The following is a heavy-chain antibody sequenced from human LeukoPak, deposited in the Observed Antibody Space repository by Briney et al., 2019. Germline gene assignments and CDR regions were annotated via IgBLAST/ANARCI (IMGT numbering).Heavy chain of an antibody. CDR3: ARSGVEYDILTGYYSAGRGAFDI. V-gene: IGHV3-11*04. J-gene: IGHJ3*02. CDR2: ISSSGSTI. D-gene: IGHD3-9*01. CDR1: GFTFSDYY. Sequence: GGSLRLSCAASGFTFSDYYMSWIRQAPGKGLEWVSYISSSGSTIYYADSVKGRFTISRDNAKNSLYLQMNSLRAEDTAVYYCARSGVEYDILTGYYSAGRGAFDIWGQGTMVTVSS.